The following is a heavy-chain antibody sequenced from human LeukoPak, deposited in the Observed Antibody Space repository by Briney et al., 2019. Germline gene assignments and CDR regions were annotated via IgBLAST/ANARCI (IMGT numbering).Heavy chain of an antibody. CDR2: IYTGDSDT. V-gene: IGHV5-51*01. CDR1: GYNFTSYW. D-gene: IGHD3-10*01. J-gene: IGHJ4*02. Sequence: GASLKISCKGSGYNFTSYWIGWVRQMPGKGLEWMGIIYTGDSDTRYSPSFQGQVTVSADKSIITANLQWNSLKASDTAMYYCARLGLTLVRGVIIPDYWGQGTLVTVSS. CDR3: ARLGLTLVRGVIIPDY.